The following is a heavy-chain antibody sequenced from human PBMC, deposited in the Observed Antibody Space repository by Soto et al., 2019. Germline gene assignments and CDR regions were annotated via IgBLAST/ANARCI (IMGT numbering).Heavy chain of an antibody. CDR3: ARAEDSSSWNWFDP. CDR2: IYYSGRP. Sequence: QVQLQESGPGLVKPSQTLSLTCTVSGGSISSGGYYWSWIRQHPGKGLEWIGYIYYSGRPYYHPSLKSRVTISVDTSKDQFSLKLSSVTAAATAVYYCARAEDSSSWNWFDPWGQGTLVTVSS. D-gene: IGHD6-13*01. CDR1: GGSISSGGYY. V-gene: IGHV4-31*03. J-gene: IGHJ5*02.